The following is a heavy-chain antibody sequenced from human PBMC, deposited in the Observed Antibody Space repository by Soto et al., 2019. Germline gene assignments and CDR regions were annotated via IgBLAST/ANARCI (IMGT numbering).Heavy chain of an antibody. CDR1: GFSFNTFR. V-gene: IGHV3-33*01. J-gene: IGHJ5*02. CDR2: IWIDESNK. D-gene: IGHD3-10*01. Sequence: QVQLVESGGGVVQPGRSLRLSCATSGFSFNTFRMHWVRQAPGKALEWVAVIWIDESNKYYADSVKGRFTISKDNSKNTLYLQMNRLRVEDTAMYYCVRGSSYGSGTYYNVGWFAPWGQGTLVTVSS. CDR3: VRGSSYGSGTYYNVGWFAP.